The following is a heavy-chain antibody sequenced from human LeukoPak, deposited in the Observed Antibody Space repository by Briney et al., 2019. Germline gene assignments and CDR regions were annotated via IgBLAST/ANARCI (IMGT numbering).Heavy chain of an antibody. CDR2: ISYDGSTK. V-gene: IGHV3-30*18. Sequence: GGSLRLSCAASGFIFSTHSMHWVRQAPGKGLEWVSLISYDGSTKYYADSVEGRFTISRDNSKSTLYLQLNSLRVEDTAVYYCAKDRHFYGAGTYYNLDYWGQGTLVTVSS. CDR3: AKDRHFYGAGTYYNLDY. J-gene: IGHJ4*02. CDR1: GFIFSTHS. D-gene: IGHD3-10*01.